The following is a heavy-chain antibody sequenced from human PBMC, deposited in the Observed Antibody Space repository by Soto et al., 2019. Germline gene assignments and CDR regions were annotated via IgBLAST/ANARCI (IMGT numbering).Heavy chain of an antibody. V-gene: IGHV4-39*01. CDR3: ARHASSCLRFFEWLPDLFAP. D-gene: IGHD3-3*01. CDR2: IYYSGST. J-gene: IGHJ5*02. Sequence: PSETLSLTCTVSGGSISSSSYYWGWIRQPPGKGLEWIGSIYYSGSTYYNPSLKSRVTISVDTSKNQFSLKLSSVTAADTAVYYCARHASSCLRFFEWLPDLFAPWGQGTLDTVSS. CDR1: GGSISSSSYY.